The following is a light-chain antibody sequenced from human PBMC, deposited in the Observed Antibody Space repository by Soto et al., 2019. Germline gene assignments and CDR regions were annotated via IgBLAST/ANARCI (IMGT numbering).Light chain of an antibody. CDR3: GPWDSSLSAVV. CDR2: DNN. V-gene: IGLV1-51*01. CDR1: SSNIGNNP. J-gene: IGLJ3*02. Sequence: AALTQPPSVSAAPGQKVTVSFSGSSSNIGNNPVSWYQHLPGTTPKVVIYDNNRRPSPDRFSGSKSGTSATLGIPRLQTGYEFDYYCGPWDSSLSAVVFAGG.